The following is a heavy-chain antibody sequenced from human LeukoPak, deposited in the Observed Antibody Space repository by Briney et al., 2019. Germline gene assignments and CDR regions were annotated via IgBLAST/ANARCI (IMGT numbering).Heavy chain of an antibody. V-gene: IGHV3-53*01. J-gene: IGHJ6*02. CDR2: IYSGGST. CDR1: GFTVSSNY. CDR3: AKDASVTTVTSTYYYYYYGMDV. D-gene: IGHD4-17*01. Sequence: GGSLRLSCAASGFTVSSNYMSWVRQAPGKGLEWVSVIYSGGSTYYADSVKGRFTISRDNSKNTLYLQMNSLRAEDTAVYYCAKDASVTTVTSTYYYYYYGMDVWGQGTTVTVSS.